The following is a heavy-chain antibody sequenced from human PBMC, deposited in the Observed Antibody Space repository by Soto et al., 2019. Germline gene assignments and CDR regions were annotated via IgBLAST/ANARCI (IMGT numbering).Heavy chain of an antibody. CDR3: AGGIISWRFDY. Sequence: QLQLQESGPGLVKPSETLSLTCTVSGGSISSSSYYWGWIRQPPGKGLEWIGTIYYSGSAYYNPSLKSRVTISVDTSKSQFALRLPSVTAAETAVYYCAGGIISWRFDYWAPGTLVTVSS. J-gene: IGHJ4*02. CDR2: IYYSGSA. CDR1: GGSISSSSYY. V-gene: IGHV4-39*01. D-gene: IGHD6-13*01.